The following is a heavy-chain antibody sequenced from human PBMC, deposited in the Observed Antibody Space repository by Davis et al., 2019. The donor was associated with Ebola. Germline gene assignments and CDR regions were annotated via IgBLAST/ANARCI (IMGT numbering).Heavy chain of an antibody. CDR2: INPSGGST. CDR3: ARDRFSSGYLLITPDNWFDP. Sequence: ASVKVSCKASGYTFTSYYMHWVRQAPGQGLEWMGIINPSGGSTSYAQKFQGRVTMTRDTSTSTVYMELSSLRSEDTAVYYCARDRFSSGYLLITPDNWFDPWGQGTLVTVSS. J-gene: IGHJ5*02. D-gene: IGHD6-19*01. CDR1: GYTFTSYY. V-gene: IGHV1-46*01.